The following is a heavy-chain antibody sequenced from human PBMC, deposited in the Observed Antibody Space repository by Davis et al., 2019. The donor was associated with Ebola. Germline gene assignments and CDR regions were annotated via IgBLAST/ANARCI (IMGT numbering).Heavy chain of an antibody. D-gene: IGHD4-23*01. J-gene: IGHJ4*02. CDR1: GGSISSYY. CDR2: IYYSGST. Sequence: MPSETLSLTCTVSGGSISSYYWSWIRQPPGKGLEWIGYIYYSGSTNYNPSLKSRVTISVDTSKNQFSLKLSSVTAADTAVYYCAEFHGFSTVVIKDYWGQGTLVTVSS. CDR3: AEFHGFSTVVIKDY. V-gene: IGHV4-59*12.